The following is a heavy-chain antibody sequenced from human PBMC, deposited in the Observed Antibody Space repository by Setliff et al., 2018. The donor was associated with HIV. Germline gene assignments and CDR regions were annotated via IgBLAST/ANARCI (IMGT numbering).Heavy chain of an antibody. CDR3: ARGRPDDSVGFGY. Sequence: SETLSLTCAVSGYSIRSGYYWGWIRQPPGKGLEWVGSIYHSGSTNYNPSLKSRVTISVDTSKNQFSLKLTSVTAADTAVYYCARGRPDDSVGFGYWGQGTLVTVSS. CDR2: IYHSGST. CDR1: GYSIRSGYY. D-gene: IGHD3-22*01. J-gene: IGHJ4*02. V-gene: IGHV4-38-2*01.